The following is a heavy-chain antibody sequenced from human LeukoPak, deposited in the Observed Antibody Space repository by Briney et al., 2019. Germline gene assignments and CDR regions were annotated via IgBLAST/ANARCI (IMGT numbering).Heavy chain of an antibody. V-gene: IGHV4-59*01. CDR1: GGSISSYY. J-gene: IGHJ5*02. CDR3: ARGLSIAAAGTLFDP. Sequence: TSETLSLTCTVSGGSISSYYWSWIRQPPGKGLEWIGYIYYSGSTNYNPSLKSRVTISVDTSKNQFSLKLSSVTAADTAVYYCARGLSIAAAGTLFDPWGQGTLVTVSS. D-gene: IGHD6-13*01. CDR2: IYYSGST.